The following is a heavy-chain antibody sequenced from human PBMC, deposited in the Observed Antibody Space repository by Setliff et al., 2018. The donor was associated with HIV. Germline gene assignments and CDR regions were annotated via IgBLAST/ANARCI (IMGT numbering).Heavy chain of an antibody. CDR1: GYTFDNHD. D-gene: IGHD5-12*01. J-gene: IGHJ4*02. Sequence: GASVKVSCKASGYTFDNHDFSWVRQAPGQGLEWMGWISTFNGGTNSAQKFRDRVTLTTDTSTATAYMELKSLKSNDTAVYYCARGGGYRGYDGTLDYWGRGTQVTVSS. CDR3: ARGGGYRGYDGTLDY. CDR2: ISTFNGGT. V-gene: IGHV1-18*01.